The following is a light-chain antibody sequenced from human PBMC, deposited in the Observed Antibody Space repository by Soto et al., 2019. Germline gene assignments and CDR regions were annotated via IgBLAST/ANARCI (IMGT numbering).Light chain of an antibody. CDR1: QSISSF. J-gene: IGKJ2*01. Sequence: DIQMTQSPSSLSASVGDRVTITCRASQSISSFLNWYQQKPGKAPKFLIYAASTLQSGVPSRFSGSGSWTDFTLTISSLQPEDFATYYCQQSFSTPYTFGQGTKLE. CDR2: AAS. V-gene: IGKV1-39*01. CDR3: QQSFSTPYT.